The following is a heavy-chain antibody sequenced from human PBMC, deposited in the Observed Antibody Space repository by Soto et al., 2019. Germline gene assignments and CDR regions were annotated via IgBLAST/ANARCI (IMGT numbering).Heavy chain of an antibody. D-gene: IGHD6-13*01. CDR3: AAQSSSWYGMDG. V-gene: IGHV4-34*01. J-gene: IGHJ6*02. CDR2: INQSGST. CDR1: SGSFSGHY. Sequence: TLSLTCAVYSGSFSGHYWNWIRQPPGKGLEWIGEINQSGSTNYNPSLKSRVPLSLETSKNKFSLKLSSVTAADTAVYYGAAQSSSWYGMDGWGQGTTVTVSS.